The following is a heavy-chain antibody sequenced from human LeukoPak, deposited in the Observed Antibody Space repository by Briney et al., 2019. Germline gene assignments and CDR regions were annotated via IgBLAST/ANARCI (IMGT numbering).Heavy chain of an antibody. D-gene: IGHD2-2*03. CDR2: ISSSSSYI. Sequence: GGSLRLSCAASGFTFSSYEMNWVRQAPGKRLEWVSSISSSSSYIYYADSVKGRFTISRHNAKNSLYLQMNSLRAEDTAVYYCARDAGYCSSTSCYLVYFMDVWGKGTTVTVSS. CDR1: GFTFSSYE. V-gene: IGHV3-21*01. J-gene: IGHJ6*03. CDR3: ARDAGYCSSTSCYLVYFMDV.